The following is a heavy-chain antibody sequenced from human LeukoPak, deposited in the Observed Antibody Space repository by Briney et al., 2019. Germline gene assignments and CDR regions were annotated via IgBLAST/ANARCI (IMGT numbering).Heavy chain of an antibody. CDR1: GFTFSSYA. CDR3: AKEVDLRYCSGGSCLPTXDY. CDR2: ISGSGGST. D-gene: IGHD2-15*01. J-gene: IGHJ4*02. Sequence: GGSLRLSCAASGFTFSSYAMSWVRQAPGKGLEWVSAISGSGGSTYYADSVKGRFTISRDNSKNTLYLQMNSLRAEDTAVYYCAKEVDLRYCSGGSCLPTXDYWGQGTLVTVSS. V-gene: IGHV3-23*01.